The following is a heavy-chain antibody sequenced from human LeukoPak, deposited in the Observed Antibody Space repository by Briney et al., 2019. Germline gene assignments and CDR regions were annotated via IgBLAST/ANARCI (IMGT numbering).Heavy chain of an antibody. CDR2: IWYVGSNK. D-gene: IGHD6-13*01. CDR1: GFTFSSYG. V-gene: IGHV3-33*01. Sequence: GGSLRLSCAASGFTFSSYGMHWVRQAPGKGLEWVAVIWYVGSNKYYADSVKGRFTISRGNSKNTLYLQMNSLRAEDTAVYYCARDIGSSWYYFDYWGQGTLVTVSS. CDR3: ARDIGSSWYYFDY. J-gene: IGHJ4*02.